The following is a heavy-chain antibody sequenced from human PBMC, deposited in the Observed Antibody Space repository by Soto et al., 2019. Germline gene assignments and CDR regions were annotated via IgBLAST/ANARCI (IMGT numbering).Heavy chain of an antibody. D-gene: IGHD6-19*01. V-gene: IGHV3-23*01. J-gene: IGHJ2*01. CDR3: AKRSSGWYFDL. Sequence: EVQLLESGGGLVQPGGSLRLSCAASGFTFSSYAMSWVRQAPGKGLEWVSVISGSGGSTYYANSVKGRFTISRDDSKNTLYLQMNSLRAEDTAVYYCAKRSSGWYFDLWGRGTLVTVSS. CDR1: GFTFSSYA. CDR2: ISGSGGST.